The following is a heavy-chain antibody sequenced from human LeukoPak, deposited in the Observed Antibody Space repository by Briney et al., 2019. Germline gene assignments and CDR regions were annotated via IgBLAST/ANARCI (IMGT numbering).Heavy chain of an antibody. V-gene: IGHV3-48*03. D-gene: IGHD3-22*01. CDR1: GFTFSNYD. CDR2: ISSDASAI. CDR3: ARDLTGDSSHDY. Sequence: PGGSLRLSCAASGFTFSNYDMNWVRQAPGKGLVWVSYISSDASAIYYADSVKGRFTISRDNAKNSLYLQMNSLRAEDTAVYYCARDLTGDSSHDYWGQGTLVTVSS. J-gene: IGHJ4*02.